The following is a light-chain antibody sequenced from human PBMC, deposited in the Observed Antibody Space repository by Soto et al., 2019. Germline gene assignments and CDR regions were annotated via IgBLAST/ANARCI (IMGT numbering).Light chain of an antibody. Sequence: DIQMTQSPSSLSASVGDRVTITCRASQGISNYLAWYQQKPGKVPKLLIYAASTLQSGVPSRFSGSGSGTDFTLTISSRQHYSVATPYCQKYNRAPQTFGQGTKVEIK. J-gene: IGKJ1*01. CDR2: AAS. CDR1: QGISNY. CDR3: QKYNRAPQT. V-gene: IGKV1-27*01.